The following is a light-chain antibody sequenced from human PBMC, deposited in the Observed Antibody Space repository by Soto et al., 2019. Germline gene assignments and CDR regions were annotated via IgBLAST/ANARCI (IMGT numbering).Light chain of an antibody. CDR1: SSDVGSYNL. CDR3: CSYAGSSTPVV. Sequence: QSALTQPASVSGSPGQSITISCTGTSSDVGSYNLVSWYQQHPDKAPKLMIYEGSKRPSGVSNRFSGSKSGNTASLTNSGLQAEDEADYYCCSYAGSSTPVVFGGGTKLTVL. J-gene: IGLJ2*01. CDR2: EGS. V-gene: IGLV2-23*01.